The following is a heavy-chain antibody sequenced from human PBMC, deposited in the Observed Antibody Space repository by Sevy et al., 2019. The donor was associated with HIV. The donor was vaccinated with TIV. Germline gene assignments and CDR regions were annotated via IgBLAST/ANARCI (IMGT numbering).Heavy chain of an antibody. Sequence: GGSLRLSCEASGFTFSNYAMSWVRQAPGKGLEWVSSISRSGSSTDYADSVKGRFTISRDNSMNTLYLQMNSLRAEDTAVYYCAKVDVVVPVADYGLDVWGQGTTVTVSS. D-gene: IGHD2-2*01. J-gene: IGHJ6*02. CDR3: AKVDVVVPVADYGLDV. CDR2: ISRSGSST. CDR1: GFTFSNYA. V-gene: IGHV3-23*01.